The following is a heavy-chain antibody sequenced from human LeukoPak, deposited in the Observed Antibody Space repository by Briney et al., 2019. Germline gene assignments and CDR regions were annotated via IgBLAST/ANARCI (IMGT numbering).Heavy chain of an antibody. CDR1: GFTFSSYA. Sequence: GGSLRLSCAASGFTFSSYAMSWVRQAPGKGLEWVSAISGSGGSTYYADSVKGRFTISRYNSKNTLYLQMNSLRAEDTAVYYCAKIGVPAAIRSPYDYWGQGTLVTVSS. CDR2: ISGSGGST. CDR3: AKIGVPAAIRSPYDY. V-gene: IGHV3-23*01. D-gene: IGHD2-2*02. J-gene: IGHJ4*02.